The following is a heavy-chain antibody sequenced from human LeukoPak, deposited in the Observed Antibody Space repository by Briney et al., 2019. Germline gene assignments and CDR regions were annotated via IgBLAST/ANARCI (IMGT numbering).Heavy chain of an antibody. V-gene: IGHV1-69*13. D-gene: IGHD3-3*01. CDR2: IIPIFGTA. CDR1: GYTFTSNY. CDR3: ARSVWSGYSRVRTGYYYGMDV. J-gene: IGHJ6*02. Sequence: ASVKVSCKASGYTFTSNYIHWVRQAPGQGLEWMGGIIPIFGTANYAQKFQGRVTITADESTSTAYMELSSLRSEDTAVYYCARSVWSGYSRVRTGYYYGMDVWGQGTTVTVSS.